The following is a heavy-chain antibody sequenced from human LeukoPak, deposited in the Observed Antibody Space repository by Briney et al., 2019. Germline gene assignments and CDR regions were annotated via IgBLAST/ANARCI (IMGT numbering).Heavy chain of an antibody. CDR3: AKNRGGSYYSGSDY. D-gene: IGHD1-26*01. V-gene: IGHV3-23*01. CDR2: FRGSDACT. CDR1: GFTFSSYA. Sequence: GSLILSCAASGFTFSSYAMNGVRRAPGKGLEWVSAFRGSDACTSYAHSVKGRFTISRDNSKNTLYLQMNSLRAEDTAVYYCAKNRGGSYYSGSDYWGQGTLVTVSS. J-gene: IGHJ4*01.